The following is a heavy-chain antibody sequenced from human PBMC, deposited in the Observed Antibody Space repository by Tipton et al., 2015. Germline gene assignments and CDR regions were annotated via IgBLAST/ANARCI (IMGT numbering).Heavy chain of an antibody. CDR3: ACQDYDSLTRDYQTDDY. CDR2: FFHSGNT. V-gene: IGHV4-38-2*01. Sequence: TLSLTCAVSGYSISSGYYWSWIRQPPGEGLEWIGSFFHSGNTFHNPSLRSRVAMSMDTSKNQFSLKLRSVSAADTAVYYCACQDYDSLTRDYQTDDYRGQGTLVTVSS. J-gene: IGHJ4*02. D-gene: IGHD3-9*01. CDR1: GYSISSGYY.